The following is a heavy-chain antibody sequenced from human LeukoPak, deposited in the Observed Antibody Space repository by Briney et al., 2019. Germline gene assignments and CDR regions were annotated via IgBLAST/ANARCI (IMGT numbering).Heavy chain of an antibody. D-gene: IGHD2-15*01. Sequence: SETLSLTCTVSSGSISGGSYFWSWIRRPAGKGLEWIGRIYTSGSTNYNPSLKSRVTISVDTSKNQFSLKLSSVTAADTAVYYCASDRIEVDAFDIWGQGTMVTVSS. CDR1: SGSISGGSYF. J-gene: IGHJ3*02. CDR2: IYTSGST. V-gene: IGHV4-61*02. CDR3: ASDRIEVDAFDI.